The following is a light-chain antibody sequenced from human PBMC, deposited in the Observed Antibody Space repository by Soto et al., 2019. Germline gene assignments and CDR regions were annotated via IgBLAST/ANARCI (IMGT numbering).Light chain of an antibody. V-gene: IGKV1-33*01. CDR2: DAF. CDR1: QDISYC. Sequence: DIQMTQSPSSLSASVGDRVTITCQASQDISYCLNWYQQKPGKAPELLIFDAFNLKTGVPARFSGSGSGTDFTFTISSLQPVDIATYYCQQCDNLPNTFGQGTKLEIK. J-gene: IGKJ2*01. CDR3: QQCDNLPNT.